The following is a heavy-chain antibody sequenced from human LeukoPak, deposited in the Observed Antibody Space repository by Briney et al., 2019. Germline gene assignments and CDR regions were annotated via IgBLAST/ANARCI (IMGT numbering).Heavy chain of an antibody. J-gene: IGHJ6*02. CDR2: IYTSNST. CDR1: GFTVSSTY. CDR3: ARDQAPAYYYGMDV. Sequence: PGGSLRLSCAASGFTVSSTYMSWVRQAPGKGLEWVSVIYTSNSTYYADSVKGRFTISRDNSKNTLYLEMNSLRAEDTAVYYCARDQAPAYYYGMDVWGRGTTVTVSS. V-gene: IGHV3-53*01.